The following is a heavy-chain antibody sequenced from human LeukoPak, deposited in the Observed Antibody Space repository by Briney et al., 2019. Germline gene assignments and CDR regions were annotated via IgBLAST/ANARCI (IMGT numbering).Heavy chain of an antibody. V-gene: IGHV3-23*01. CDR2: ISGSGGST. J-gene: IGHJ4*02. D-gene: IGHD6-13*01. Sequence: PGGSLRLSCAASGFTFSSYAMSWVRQGPGRGLEGVSAISGSGGSTYYADSVKGRFTISRDNSKNTLYLQMNSLRAEDTAVYYCAKDTGFTRPTSYSSSSYFDYWGQGTLVTVSS. CDR3: AKDTGFTRPTSYSSSSYFDY. CDR1: GFTFSSYA.